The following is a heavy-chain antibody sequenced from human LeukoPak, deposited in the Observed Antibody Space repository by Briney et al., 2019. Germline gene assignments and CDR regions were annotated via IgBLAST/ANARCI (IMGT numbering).Heavy chain of an antibody. J-gene: IGHJ2*01. CDR3: ARDLPDSYGPEGNWYFDL. D-gene: IGHD5-18*01. Sequence: GGSLRLSCAASGFTVSSTYMSWVRQAPGKGLVWVSRINSDGSSTSYADSVKGRFTISRDNAKNTLYLQMNSLRAEDTAVYYCARDLPDSYGPEGNWYFDLWGRGTLVTVSS. CDR1: GFTVSSTY. CDR2: INSDGSST. V-gene: IGHV3-74*01.